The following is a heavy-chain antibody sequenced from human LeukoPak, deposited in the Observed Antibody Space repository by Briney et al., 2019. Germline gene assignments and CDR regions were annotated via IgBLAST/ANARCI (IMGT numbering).Heavy chain of an antibody. V-gene: IGHV3-33*01. CDR2: IWYDGSYK. CDR1: GLTFSNYG. D-gene: IGHD6-6*01. Sequence: GGSLRLSCAASGLTFSNYGMHWVRQAPAKGLEWVAVIWYDGSYKYYVDSVKGRFTISSDNSKNTLYLQMNSLRAEDTAVYYCTSSSSFVFDIWGQGTMVTVSS. CDR3: TSSSSFVFDI. J-gene: IGHJ3*02.